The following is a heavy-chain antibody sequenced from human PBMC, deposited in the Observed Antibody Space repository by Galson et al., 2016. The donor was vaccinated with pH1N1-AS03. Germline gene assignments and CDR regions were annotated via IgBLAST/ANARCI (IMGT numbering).Heavy chain of an antibody. CDR2: IGSAGDT. Sequence: SLRLSCAASGFTFSDVDMHWVRQVSRKGLEWVSGIGSAGDTYYAASVKGRFTISRENAKNSLYLQMSSVTAGDTAVYYCARDPHGLDVWGQGTAVTVSS. V-gene: IGHV3-13*01. J-gene: IGHJ6*02. CDR3: ARDPHGLDV. CDR1: GFTFSDVD.